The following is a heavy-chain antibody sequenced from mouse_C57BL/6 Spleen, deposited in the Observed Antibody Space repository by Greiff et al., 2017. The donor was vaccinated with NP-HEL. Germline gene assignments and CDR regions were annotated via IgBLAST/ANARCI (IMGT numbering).Heavy chain of an antibody. CDR1: GYTFTSYW. D-gene: IGHD2-4*01. J-gene: IGHJ4*01. CDR2: INPSNGGT. CDR3: AREGDYPWDY. V-gene: IGHV1-53*01. Sequence: QVQLKQPGTELVKPGASVKLSCKASGYTFTSYWMHWVKQRPGPGLEWIGNINPSNGGTNYNEKLKSKATLTVDKSSSTAYMQLSSLTSEDSAVYYCAREGDYPWDYWGQGTSVTVSS.